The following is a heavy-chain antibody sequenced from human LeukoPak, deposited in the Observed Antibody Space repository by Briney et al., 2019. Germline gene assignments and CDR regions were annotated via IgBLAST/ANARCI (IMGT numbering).Heavy chain of an antibody. J-gene: IGHJ4*02. V-gene: IGHV3-66*01. CDR2: IYDVGSI. CDR1: GFTVSTSH. D-gene: IGHD6-19*01. Sequence: SGGSLRLSCAASGFTVSTSHMSWVRQAPGKGLELVSVIYDVGSIYYADSVQGRFTISRDNSKNTLYLQVDSLRAEDTAMYFCARGFTAGTAPRVSAPGYWGQGTLVTVSS. CDR3: ARGFTAGTAPRVSAPGY.